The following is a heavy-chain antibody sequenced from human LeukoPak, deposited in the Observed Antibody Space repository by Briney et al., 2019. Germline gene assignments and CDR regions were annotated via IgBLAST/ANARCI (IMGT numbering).Heavy chain of an antibody. CDR3: ARDRGSNNYFDH. D-gene: IGHD2-2*01. CDR2: ISSRGTTT. J-gene: IGHJ4*02. CDR1: GFTFRDYY. V-gene: IGHV3-11*01. Sequence: GGSLRLSCLASGFTFRDYYMTWIRQAPEKGLEWISFISSRGTTTDYADSVKGRFTISRDNAKSTLFLQMNSLRAEDTAVYYCARDRGSNNYFDHWGQGTLVTVSS.